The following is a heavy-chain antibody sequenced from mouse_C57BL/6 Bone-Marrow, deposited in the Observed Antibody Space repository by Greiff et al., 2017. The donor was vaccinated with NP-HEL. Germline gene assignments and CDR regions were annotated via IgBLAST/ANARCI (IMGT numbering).Heavy chain of an antibody. CDR2: ISYDGSN. J-gene: IGHJ3*01. CDR3: ARDGAFTTVVARGFAY. V-gene: IGHV3-6*01. D-gene: IGHD1-1*01. Sequence: EVQLQESGPGLVKPSQSLSLTCSVTGYSITSGYYWNWIRQFPGNNLEWMGYISYDGSNNYNPSLKNRISITRDTSKNQFFLKLNSVTTEDTATYYCARDGAFTTVVARGFAYWGQGTLVTVSA. CDR1: GYSITSGYY.